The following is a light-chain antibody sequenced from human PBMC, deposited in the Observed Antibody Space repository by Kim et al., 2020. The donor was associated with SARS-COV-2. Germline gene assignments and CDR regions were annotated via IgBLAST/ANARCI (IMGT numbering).Light chain of an antibody. CDR3: ATWDDSLNSWV. J-gene: IGLJ3*02. Sequence: ELTQPPSASGTPGQRVTISCSGGNSNIGANTVNWYQQFPGTAPKLLIYANDRRPSGVPDRFSVSQSGTSASLAISGLQSEDEADYYCATWDDSLNSWVFGGGTQLTVL. CDR2: AND. V-gene: IGLV1-44*01. CDR1: NSNIGANT.